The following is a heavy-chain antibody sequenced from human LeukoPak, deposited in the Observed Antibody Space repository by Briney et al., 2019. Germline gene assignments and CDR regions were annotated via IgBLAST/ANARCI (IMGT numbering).Heavy chain of an antibody. CDR2: VNHTGGI. J-gene: IGHJ3*02. CDR3: ARVLPVATTPMQAFDI. D-gene: IGHD5-12*01. Sequence: SETLSLTCAVYGVSFSGYSWSWIRQSPEKGLEWIGEVNHTGGITYNPSLKSRVTVSIDTSKNQFSLKLSSVTAADTAVYYCARVLPVATTPMQAFDIWGQGTMVTVSS. V-gene: IGHV4-34*01. CDR1: GVSFSGYS.